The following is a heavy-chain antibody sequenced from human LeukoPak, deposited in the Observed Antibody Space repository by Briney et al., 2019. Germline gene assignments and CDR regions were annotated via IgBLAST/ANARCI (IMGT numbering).Heavy chain of an antibody. J-gene: IGHJ4*02. CDR1: GYTFTSYG. V-gene: IGHV1-18*01. CDR3: AVDILTGDLYFDY. CDR2: ISAYSGNT. D-gene: IGHD3-9*01. Sequence: ASVKVSCKASGYTFTSYGISWVRQAPGQGLEWMGWISAYSGNTNYAQKLQGRVTMTTDTSTSTAYMELRSLRSDGTAVYYCAVDILTGDLYFDYWGQGTLVTVSS.